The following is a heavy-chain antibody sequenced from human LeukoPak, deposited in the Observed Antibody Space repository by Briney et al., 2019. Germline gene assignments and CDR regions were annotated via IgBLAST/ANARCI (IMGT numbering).Heavy chain of an antibody. CDR2: ITIDGTDT. CDR1: GFTFTDYW. D-gene: IGHD2-21*01. Sequence: GGSLRLSCAASGFTFTDYWMHCARQTPGKGLVWVSRITIDGTDTSYADSVKGRFTISRDNAQNTVYLQMNSLRAEDTAIYYCVSGGDAFSTFFWGQGILVTVSS. V-gene: IGHV3-74*01. CDR3: VSGGDAFSTFF. J-gene: IGHJ4*02.